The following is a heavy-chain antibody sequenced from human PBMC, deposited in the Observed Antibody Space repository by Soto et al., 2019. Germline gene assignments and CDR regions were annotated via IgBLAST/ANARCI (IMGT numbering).Heavy chain of an antibody. D-gene: IGHD5-12*01. V-gene: IGHV3-23*01. CDR2: ISSSGST. J-gene: IGHJ4*02. CDR3: AKGARDVDS. Sequence: EVQLLESGGGLVQPGGSLRLSGAASGFTFSSQTMSWVRQAPGKGLEWVSVISSSGSTSYTDSVEGRFTISKDSSKNTLYLQLNSLRVEDTAVYYCAKGARDVDSWGQGTLVTVSS. CDR1: GFTFSSQT.